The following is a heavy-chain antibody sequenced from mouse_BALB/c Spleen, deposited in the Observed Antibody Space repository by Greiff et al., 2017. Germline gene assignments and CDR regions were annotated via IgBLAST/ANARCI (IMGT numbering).Heavy chain of an antibody. V-gene: IGHV3-1*02. CDR2: IHYSGST. J-gene: IGHJ4*01. CDR1: GYSITSGYS. Sequence: EVQLQESGPDLVKPSQSLSLTCTVTGYSITSGYSWHWIRQFPGNKLEWMGYIHYSGSTNYNPSLKSRISITRDTSKNQFFLQLNSVTTEDTATYYCARGGVYDGYLYYYAMDYWGQGTSVTVSS. CDR3: ARGGVYDGYLYYYAMDY. D-gene: IGHD2-3*01.